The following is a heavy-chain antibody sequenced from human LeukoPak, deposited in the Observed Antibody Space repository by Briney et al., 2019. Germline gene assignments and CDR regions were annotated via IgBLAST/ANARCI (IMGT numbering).Heavy chain of an antibody. Sequence: GGSLRLSCAASGFTFSSYALHWVRQAPGKGLEWVALISYDGGNKYYADSVKGRFTISRDNAKNSVYLQMNSLRAEDTALYYCAKDGRNNFDYWGQGTLVTVSS. CDR1: GFTFSSYA. CDR3: AKDGRNNFDY. CDR2: ISYDGGNK. J-gene: IGHJ4*02. V-gene: IGHV3-30-3*01.